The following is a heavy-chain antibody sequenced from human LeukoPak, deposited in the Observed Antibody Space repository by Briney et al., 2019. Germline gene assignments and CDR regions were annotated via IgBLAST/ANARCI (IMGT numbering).Heavy chain of an antibody. D-gene: IGHD2-2*02. V-gene: IGHV1-8*03. CDR3: AREEFRYCSSTSCYRMAY. CDR2: MNPNSGNT. CDR1: GYTFTSYD. Sequence: GASVKVSCKASGYTFTSYDINWVRQATGQGLEWMGWMNPNSGNTGYAQKFQGRVTITRNTSISTAYMELSSLRSEDTAVYYCAREEFRYCSSTSCYRMAYWGQGTLVTVSS. J-gene: IGHJ4*02.